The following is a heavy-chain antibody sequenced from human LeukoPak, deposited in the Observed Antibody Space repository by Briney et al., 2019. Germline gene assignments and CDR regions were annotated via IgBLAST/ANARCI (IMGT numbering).Heavy chain of an antibody. CDR2: IIPIFGTA. Sequence: SVKVSCKASGYTFTGYYMHWVRQAPGQGLEWMGGIIPIFGTANYAQKFQGRVTITADESTSTAYMELSSLRSEDTAVYYCARSKLDYYYYMDVWGKGTTVTVSS. CDR3: ARSKLDYYYYMDV. V-gene: IGHV1-69*13. CDR1: GYTFTGYY. J-gene: IGHJ6*03.